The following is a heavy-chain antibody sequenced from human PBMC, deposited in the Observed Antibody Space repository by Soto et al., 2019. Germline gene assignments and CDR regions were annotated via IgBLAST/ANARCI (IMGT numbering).Heavy chain of an antibody. CDR1: GFTVSNTY. D-gene: IGHD6-19*01. J-gene: IGHJ5*02. CDR2: MYSGGST. CDR3: ARDARSSGWFGWFDP. Sequence: EVQLVESGGGLIQPGGSLRLSCAASGFTVSNTYVSWISQAPGKGLEWLSLMYSGGSTYYANSVKGRFTISRDNSKNTLYLQMNSLRAEDTAVYYCARDARSSGWFGWFDPWGQGTLVTVSS. V-gene: IGHV3-53*01.